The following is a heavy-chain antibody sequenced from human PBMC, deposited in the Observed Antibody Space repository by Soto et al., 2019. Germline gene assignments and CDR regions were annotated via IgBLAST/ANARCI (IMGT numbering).Heavy chain of an antibody. CDR3: AKDYYDSSGYPTTDY. CDR1: GFTFSSYG. D-gene: IGHD3-22*01. V-gene: IGHV3-30*18. J-gene: IGHJ4*02. CDR2: ISYDGSNK. Sequence: GGSLRLSCAASGFTFSSYGMHWVRQAPGKGLEWVAVISYDGSNKYYADSVKGRFTISRDNSKNTLYLQMNSLRAEDTAVYYCAKDYYDSSGYPTTDYWGQGTLVTVSS.